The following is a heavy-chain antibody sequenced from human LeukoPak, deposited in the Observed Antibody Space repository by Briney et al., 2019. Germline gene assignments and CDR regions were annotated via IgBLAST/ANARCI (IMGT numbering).Heavy chain of an antibody. V-gene: IGHV3-23*01. J-gene: IGHJ4*02. D-gene: IGHD6-19*01. Sequence: GGSLRLSCAASGFTFSSYAMSWVRQAPGKGLEWVSSISGSGGSTYYADSVKGRFTISRDNSKNTLYLQMNSLRDEDTAVYYRAKDDHGGSGWRDYFDYWGQGTLVTVST. CDR1: GFTFSSYA. CDR3: AKDDHGGSGWRDYFDY. CDR2: ISGSGGST.